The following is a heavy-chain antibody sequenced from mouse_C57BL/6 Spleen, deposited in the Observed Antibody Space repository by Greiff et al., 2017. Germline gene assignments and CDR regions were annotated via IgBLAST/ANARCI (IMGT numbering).Heavy chain of an antibody. Sequence: VHVKQSGAELVRPGSSVKMSCKTSGYTFTSYGINWVKQRPGQGLEWIGYIYIGNGYTEYNEKFKGKATLTSDTSSSTAYMQLSSLTSEDSAIYFCARDYGSRRGAWFAYWGQGTLVTVSA. CDR3: ARDYGSRRGAWFAY. CDR1: GYTFTSYG. J-gene: IGHJ3*01. CDR2: IYIGNGYT. D-gene: IGHD1-1*01. V-gene: IGHV1-58*01.